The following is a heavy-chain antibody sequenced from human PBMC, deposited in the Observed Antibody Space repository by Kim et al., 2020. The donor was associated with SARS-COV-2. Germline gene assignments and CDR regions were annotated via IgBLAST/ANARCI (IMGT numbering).Heavy chain of an antibody. D-gene: IGHD6-19*01. J-gene: IGHJ3*02. CDR3: TTDPAYSSGWYAGAFDI. Sequence: GGSLRLSCAASGFTFSNAWMSWVRQAPGKGLEWVGRIKSKTDGGTTDYAAPVKGRFTISRDDSKNTLYLQMNSLKTEDTAVYYCTTDPAYSSGWYAGAFDIWGQGTMVTVSS. CDR2: IKSKTDGGTT. CDR1: GFTFSNAW. V-gene: IGHV3-15*01.